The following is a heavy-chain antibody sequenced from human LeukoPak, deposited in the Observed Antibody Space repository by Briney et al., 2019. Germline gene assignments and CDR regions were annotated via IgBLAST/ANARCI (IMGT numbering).Heavy chain of an antibody. CDR1: GYTFTSYD. J-gene: IGHJ5*02. D-gene: IGHD6-13*01. V-gene: IGHV1-8*03. CDR3: ARSLAAADTTVGWFDP. CDR2: MNPNSGNT. Sequence: ASVKVSCKASGYTFTSYDINWVRQATGQGLEWMGWMNPNSGNTGYAQKFQGRVTITRNTSISTAYMELSSLRSEDTAVYYCARSLAAADTTVGWFDPWGQGTLVTVSS.